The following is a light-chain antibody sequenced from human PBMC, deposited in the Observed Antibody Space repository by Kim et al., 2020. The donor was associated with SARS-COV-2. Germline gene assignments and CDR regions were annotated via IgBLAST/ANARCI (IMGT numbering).Light chain of an antibody. Sequence: GQSITISCTGTSSDVVSYSLVSWYQHHPGKAPKLMIYEVSKRPSGVSSRFSGSKSGNTASLTISGLQAEDEADYYCCSYAGSSTYVFGGGTQLTVL. CDR3: CSYAGSSTYV. CDR2: EVS. J-gene: IGLJ2*01. CDR1: SSDVVSYSL. V-gene: IGLV2-23*02.